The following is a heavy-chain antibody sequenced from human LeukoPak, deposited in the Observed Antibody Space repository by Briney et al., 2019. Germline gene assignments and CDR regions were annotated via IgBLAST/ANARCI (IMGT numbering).Heavy chain of an antibody. J-gene: IGHJ4*02. CDR3: TRDLSWYDSSGYGYYFDY. CDR2: IKSKTDGGTT. V-gene: IGHV3-15*01. CDR1: GFTFSNAW. Sequence: GGSLRLSCAASGFTFSNAWMSWVRQAPGKGLEWVGRIKSKTDGGTTDYAAPVKGRFTISRDDSKSIAYLQMNSLKTEDTAVYYCTRDLSWYDSSGYGYYFDYWGQGTLVTVSS. D-gene: IGHD3-22*01.